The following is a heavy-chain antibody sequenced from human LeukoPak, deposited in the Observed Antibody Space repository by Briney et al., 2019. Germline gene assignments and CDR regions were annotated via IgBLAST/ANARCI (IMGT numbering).Heavy chain of an antibody. CDR3: ARSILDGSGSYYMAY. D-gene: IGHD3-10*01. CDR1: GFAVSREY. V-gene: IGHV3-53*01. CDR2: IYNSDKT. J-gene: IGHJ4*02. Sequence: GGSLRLSCAASGFAVSREYMSWVRQAPGQGLEWASVIYNSDKTYYADSVKGRFTISRDNSENTLYLQMNSLGADDTAVYYCARSILDGSGSYYMAYWGQGTLVTVSS.